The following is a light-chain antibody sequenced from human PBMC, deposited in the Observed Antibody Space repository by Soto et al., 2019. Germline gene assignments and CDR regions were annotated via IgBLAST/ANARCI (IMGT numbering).Light chain of an antibody. CDR1: SSNIGAGYD. CDR3: QSYDSRLDVV. CDR2: GNS. Sequence: QPVLTQPPSVSGAPGQRVTISCTGSSSNIGAGYDVHWYQQLPGTAPKLLIYGNSNRPSGVPDRFSGSKSGTSASLAITGLQAEDEADYYCQSYDSRLDVVFGGGTKLTVL. V-gene: IGLV1-40*01. J-gene: IGLJ2*01.